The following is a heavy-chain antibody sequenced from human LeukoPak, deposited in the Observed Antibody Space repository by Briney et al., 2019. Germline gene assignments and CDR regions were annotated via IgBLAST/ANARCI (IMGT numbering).Heavy chain of an antibody. Sequence: SETLSLTCAVYGGSFSGYYWSWIRQPPGKGLEWIGEINHSGSTNYNPSLKSRVTISVDTSKNQFSLKLGSVTAADTAVYYCARRKAVAGIVYYFDYWGQGTLVTVSS. CDR3: ARRKAVAGIVYYFDY. D-gene: IGHD6-19*01. CDR1: GGSFSGYY. V-gene: IGHV4-34*01. CDR2: INHSGST. J-gene: IGHJ4*02.